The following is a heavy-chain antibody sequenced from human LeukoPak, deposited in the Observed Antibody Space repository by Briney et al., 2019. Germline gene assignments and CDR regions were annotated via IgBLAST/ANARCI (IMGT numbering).Heavy chain of an antibody. Sequence: GGSLRLSCAASGFTFSSYSMNWVRQAPGEGLGWVSFISSSSRTIYYADSVKGRFTISRDNAKNTLYMQMNSLRAEDTAVYYCARDRGGSCSAIHCWGQGTLVTVSS. CDR3: ARDRGGSCSAIHC. V-gene: IGHV3-48*04. J-gene: IGHJ4*02. D-gene: IGHD2-15*01. CDR1: GFTFSSYS. CDR2: ISSSSRTI.